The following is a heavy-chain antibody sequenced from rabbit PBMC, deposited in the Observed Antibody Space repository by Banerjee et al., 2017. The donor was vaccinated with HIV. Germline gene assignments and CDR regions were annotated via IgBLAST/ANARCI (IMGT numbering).Heavy chain of an antibody. Sequence: QEQLEESGGDLVKPEGSLTLTCTASGFSFSSSYWISWVRQAPGKGLEWIACIDAVSSDITYYASWAKGRFTISKTSSTTVTLQMTSLTAADTATYFCARDLEYTDGADFTLWGPGTLVTVS. J-gene: IGHJ4*01. V-gene: IGHV1S45*01. CDR3: ARDLEYTDGADFTL. CDR1: GFSFSSSYW. CDR2: IDAVSSDIT. D-gene: IGHD2-1*01.